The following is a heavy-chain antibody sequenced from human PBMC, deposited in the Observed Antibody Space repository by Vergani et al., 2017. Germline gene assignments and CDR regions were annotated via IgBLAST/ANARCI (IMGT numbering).Heavy chain of an antibody. Sequence: QVQLVQSGAEVKKPGSSVKVSCKASGYTFTSYGISWVRQAPGQGLEWMGWISAYNGNTNYAQKLQGRVTMTTDTSTSTAYMELSSLRSEDTAVYYCARDVVRDSSGYYTGVWGQGTLVTVSS. CDR3: ARDVVRDSSGYYTGV. D-gene: IGHD3-22*01. J-gene: IGHJ4*02. CDR2: ISAYNGNT. CDR1: GYTFTSYG. V-gene: IGHV1-18*01.